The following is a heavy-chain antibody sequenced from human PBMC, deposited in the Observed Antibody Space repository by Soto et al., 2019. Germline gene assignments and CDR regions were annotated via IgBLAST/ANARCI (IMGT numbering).Heavy chain of an antibody. CDR3: ARGSRDYVWGSYRLYDAFDI. J-gene: IGHJ3*02. D-gene: IGHD3-16*02. CDR2: IIPIFGTA. CDR1: GGTFSSYA. V-gene: IGHV1-69*13. Sequence: ASVKVSCKASGGTFSSYAISWVRQAPGQGLEWMGGIIPIFGTANYAQKFQGRVTITADESTSTAYMELSSLRSEDTAVYYCARGSRDYVWGSYRLYDAFDIWGQGTMVTVS.